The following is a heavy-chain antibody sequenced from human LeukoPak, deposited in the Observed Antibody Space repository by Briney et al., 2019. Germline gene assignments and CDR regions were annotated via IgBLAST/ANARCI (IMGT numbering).Heavy chain of an antibody. CDR2: IHYSGST. V-gene: IGHV4-39*07. Sequence: PGGSLRLSCATSGFSFSSYAMSWVRQAPGKGLEWIGSIHYSGSTYYNPSLKSRVTMSVDTSTNQFSLKLSSVTAADTALYYCARVGNPLVTVFAWFDPWGQGTLVTVSS. CDR1: GFSFSSYA. D-gene: IGHD3-3*01. CDR3: ARVGNPLVTVFAWFDP. J-gene: IGHJ5*02.